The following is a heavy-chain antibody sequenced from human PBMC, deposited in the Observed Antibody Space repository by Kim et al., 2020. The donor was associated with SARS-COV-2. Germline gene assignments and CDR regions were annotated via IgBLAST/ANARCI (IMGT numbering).Heavy chain of an antibody. Sequence: SVKVSCKASRGTFSIYVISWVRQAPGQGLEWMGGIIPMFGTAKYAQKFQGRVTITADKSTSTVYMELSSLTSEDTAIYYCARGGGDGYNFGDYFDYWGQGTLVTVSS. CDR2: IIPMFGTA. D-gene: IGHD5-12*01. V-gene: IGHV1-69*06. CDR1: RGTFSIYV. J-gene: IGHJ4*02. CDR3: ARGGGDGYNFGDYFDY.